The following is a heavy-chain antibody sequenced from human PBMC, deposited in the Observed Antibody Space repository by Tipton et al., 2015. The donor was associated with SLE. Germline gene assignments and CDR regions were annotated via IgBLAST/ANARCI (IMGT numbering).Heavy chain of an antibody. D-gene: IGHD5-18*01. V-gene: IGHV4-59*01. CDR1: GGSISSYY. CDR3: ARGRGSYGGYYYYYYMDV. J-gene: IGHJ6*03. Sequence: TLSLTCTVSGGSISSYYWSWIRQPPGKGLEWIGYIYYSGSTNYNPSLKSRVTISVDTSKNQFSLKLSSVTAADTAVYYCARGRGSYGGYYYYYYMDVWGQGTLVTVSS. CDR2: IYYSGST.